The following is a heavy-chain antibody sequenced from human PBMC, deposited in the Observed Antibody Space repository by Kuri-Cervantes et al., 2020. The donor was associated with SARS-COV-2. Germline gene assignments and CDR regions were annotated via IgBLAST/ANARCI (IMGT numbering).Heavy chain of an antibody. V-gene: IGHV5-51*01. CDR3: ARSTWGSYFDF. D-gene: IGHD3-16*01. J-gene: IGHJ4*02. Sequence: GESLKISCKGSGYSFTNYWIGWVRQMPGKGLEWMGIIYPGDSDTRYSPSFQGQVAISADRSISTAYLQWSSLMASDTAMYYCARSTWGSYFDFWGQGTLVPSPQ. CDR1: GYSFTNYW. CDR2: IYPGDSDT.